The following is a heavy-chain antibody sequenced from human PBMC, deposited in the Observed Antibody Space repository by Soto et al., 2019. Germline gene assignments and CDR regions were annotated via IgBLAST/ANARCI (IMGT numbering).Heavy chain of an antibody. CDR2: IFVDSTTI. J-gene: IGHJ4*02. CDR3: ARDKDWAFAY. CDR1: GFSFSSYS. D-gene: IGHD3-9*01. Sequence: GGSLRLSCVASGFSFSSYSLVWVRQAPGKGLEWVSYIFVDSTTIYYADSVKGRFTVSRDNAQNSLFLVINSLRAEDTAVYYCARDKDWAFAYWGQGTLVTVSS. V-gene: IGHV3-48*04.